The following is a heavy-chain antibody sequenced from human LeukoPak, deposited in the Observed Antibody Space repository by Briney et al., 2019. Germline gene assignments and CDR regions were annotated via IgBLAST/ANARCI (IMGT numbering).Heavy chain of an antibody. Sequence: ASVKVSCKASGGTFSIYAISWVRQPPGQGLEWVGLIIPILGIANYSQKFQGRVTITADKSTSTAYMELSSLRSEDTAVYYCARGGIVGATNFDYWGQGTLVTVSS. J-gene: IGHJ4*02. CDR1: GGTFSIYA. D-gene: IGHD1-26*01. V-gene: IGHV1-69*10. CDR3: ARGGIVGATNFDY. CDR2: IIPILGIA.